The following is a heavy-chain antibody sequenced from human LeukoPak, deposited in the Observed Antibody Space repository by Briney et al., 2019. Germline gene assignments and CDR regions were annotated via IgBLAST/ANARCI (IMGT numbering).Heavy chain of an antibody. J-gene: IGHJ5*02. Sequence: PSETVSLTCTVSGGSISSYYWSWIRQPPGKGLEWIGYIYYTGSTNYNPSLKSRVTISVDTSKNQFSLKLRSVTAADTAVYYCASGYGYWFDLWGQRTLVTVSS. V-gene: IGHV4-59*08. CDR1: GGSISSYY. CDR2: IYYTGST. D-gene: IGHD3-10*01. CDR3: ASGYGYWFDL.